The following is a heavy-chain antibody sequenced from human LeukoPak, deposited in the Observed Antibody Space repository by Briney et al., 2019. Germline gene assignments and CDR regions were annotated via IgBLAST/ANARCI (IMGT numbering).Heavy chain of an antibody. Sequence: SETPSLTCTVSGGSISSYYWSWIRQPPGKGLEWIAYISDIGSINYNPSLKSRVTISLDTSKNQFSLKLSSVTAADTAVYYCAGHHPRNTVDFWGQGTLVTVSS. D-gene: IGHD2/OR15-2a*01. CDR1: GGSISSYY. CDR2: ISDIGSI. CDR3: AGHHPRNTVDF. V-gene: IGHV4-59*08. J-gene: IGHJ4*02.